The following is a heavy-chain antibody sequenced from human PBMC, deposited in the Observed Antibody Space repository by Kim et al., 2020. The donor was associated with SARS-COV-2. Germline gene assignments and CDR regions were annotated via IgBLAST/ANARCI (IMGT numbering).Heavy chain of an antibody. V-gene: IGHV3-48*02. CDR2: TI. CDR3: ARDGHGLDI. J-gene: IGHJ6*02. Sequence: TIYYATSDKGRFTISRDNADNSLYLQLSSLRDEDTAVYYCARDGHGLDIWGHGTTVTVSS.